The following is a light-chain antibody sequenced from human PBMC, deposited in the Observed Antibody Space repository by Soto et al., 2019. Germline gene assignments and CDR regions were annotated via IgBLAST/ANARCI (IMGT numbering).Light chain of an antibody. J-gene: IGKJ1*01. CDR3: QQRSNWPPWT. CDR2: DAS. Sequence: EIVLTQSPGTLSLSPGERARLSCRASQSVGSSYLAWYQQKPGQAPRLLIYDASNRATGIPARFSGSGSGTDFTLTISSLEPEDFAVYYCQQRSNWPPWTLGQGTKVDIK. CDR1: QSVGSSY. V-gene: IGKV3-11*01.